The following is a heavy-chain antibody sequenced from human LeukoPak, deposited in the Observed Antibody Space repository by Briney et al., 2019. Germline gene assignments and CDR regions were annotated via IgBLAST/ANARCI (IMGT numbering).Heavy chain of an antibody. CDR3: ATDLGCSSTSCSDY. J-gene: IGHJ4*02. V-gene: IGHV1-24*01. CDR2: FDPEDGET. CDR1: GYTLTELS. D-gene: IGHD2-2*01. Sequence: ASVKVSCKVSGYTLTELSMHWVRQAPVKGLEWMGGFDPEDGETIYAQKFQGRVTMTEDTSTDTAYMELSSLRSEDTAVYYCATDLGCSSTSCSDYWGQGTLVTVSS.